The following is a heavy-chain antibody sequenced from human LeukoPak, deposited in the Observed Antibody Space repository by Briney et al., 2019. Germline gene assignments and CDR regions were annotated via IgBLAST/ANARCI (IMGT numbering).Heavy chain of an antibody. CDR2: IYYSGST. V-gene: IGHV4-59*01. CDR1: GGSICSYY. Sequence: PSETLSLTCTVSGGSICSYYWSWIRQPPGKGLEWIGYIYYSGSTNYNPSLKSRVTISVDTSKNQFSLKLSSVTAADTAVYYCAREVSSSRPNWFDPWGQGTLVTVSS. J-gene: IGHJ5*02. D-gene: IGHD6-13*01. CDR3: AREVSSSRPNWFDP.